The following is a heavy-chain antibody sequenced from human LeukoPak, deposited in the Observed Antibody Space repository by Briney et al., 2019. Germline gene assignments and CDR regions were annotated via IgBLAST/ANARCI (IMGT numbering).Heavy chain of an antibody. CDR3: TTKPPSGWDGGFEY. V-gene: IGHV1-8*01. D-gene: IGHD6-19*01. Sequence: ASVKVSCKASGYTFSNYDINWVRLAAGQGLEWMGWMNPKSGNTGYEQKFQGRVTMTRDTSTSTAYMELSSLRSEDTAVYYCTTKPPSGWDGGFEYWGQGTLVTGSS. CDR2: MNPKSGNT. CDR1: GYTFSNYD. J-gene: IGHJ4*02.